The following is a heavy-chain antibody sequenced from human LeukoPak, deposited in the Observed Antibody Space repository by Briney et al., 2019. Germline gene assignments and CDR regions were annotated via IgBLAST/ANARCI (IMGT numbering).Heavy chain of an antibody. CDR2: IYSGGLT. V-gene: IGHV3-53*01. J-gene: IGHJ4*02. CDR3: ARDPHYYGSGSYSY. Sequence: PGGSLRLSCAASGFTVSGSYMIWVRQAPGKGLEWVSVIYSGGLTYYADSVKGRFTISRDNSKNTLYLQMNSLRAEDTAVCYCARDPHYYGSGSYSYWGQGTLVTVSS. D-gene: IGHD3-10*01. CDR1: GFTVSGSY.